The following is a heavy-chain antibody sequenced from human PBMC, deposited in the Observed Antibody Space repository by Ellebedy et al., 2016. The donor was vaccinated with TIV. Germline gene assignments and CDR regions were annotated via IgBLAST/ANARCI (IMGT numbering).Heavy chain of an antibody. CDR2: ISWSGDST. D-gene: IGHD2-2*01. CDR3: AKEYCSSTGCYDFWYFDL. J-gene: IGHJ2*01. CDR1: RLTFSSYA. Sequence: GESLKISXAVSRLTFSSYAMSWVRQAPGKGLEWVSVISWSGDSTDYADSVKGRFTISRDNSKNMLYLQMNSLRAEDTAVYYCAKEYCSSTGCYDFWYFDLWGRGTLVSV. V-gene: IGHV3-23*01.